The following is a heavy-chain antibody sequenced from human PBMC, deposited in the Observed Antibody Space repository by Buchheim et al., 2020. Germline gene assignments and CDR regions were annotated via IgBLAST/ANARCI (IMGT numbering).Heavy chain of an antibody. CDR3: ARGHWFDTNGPLDP. V-gene: IGHV5-51*03. Sequence: EVQLVQSGAEVKRPGESLKISCKASGYTFTRHWIAWVRQKPGKGLEWMGVIYGRNSYTTYGPSFEGQVTISADRSSSTTYLQWNALKSSDTAVYFCARGHWFDTNGPLDPWGQGTL. J-gene: IGHJ5*02. CDR1: GYTFTRHW. D-gene: IGHD2-8*01. CDR2: IYGRNSYT.